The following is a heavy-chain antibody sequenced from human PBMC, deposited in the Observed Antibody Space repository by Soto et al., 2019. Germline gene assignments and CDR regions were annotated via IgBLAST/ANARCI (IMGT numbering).Heavy chain of an antibody. Sequence: QVHLVQSGAEVKKPGASVKVSCKASGYTFTNYDINWVRQAPGQGLEWMGWISTYTGNTNYAQKRQGIVTMTQDTSTSTSDMELRSLRSDDTAVYYCARGYYYGSGRPTPGGMDVWGQGTTVTVSS. CDR2: ISTYTGNT. V-gene: IGHV1-18*01. CDR3: ARGYYYGSGRPTPGGMDV. CDR1: GYTFTNYD. D-gene: IGHD3-10*01. J-gene: IGHJ6*02.